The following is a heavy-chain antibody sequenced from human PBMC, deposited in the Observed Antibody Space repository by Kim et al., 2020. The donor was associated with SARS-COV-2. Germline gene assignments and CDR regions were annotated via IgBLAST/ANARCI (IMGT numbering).Heavy chain of an antibody. Sequence: PLKGRFTTSQDNAKNSLFLQMNSLRADDTAVYYCARVSLGSSSWYYFDYWGQGTLVTVSS. D-gene: IGHD6-13*01. CDR3: ARVSLGSSSWYYFDY. V-gene: IGHV3-11*05. J-gene: IGHJ4*02.